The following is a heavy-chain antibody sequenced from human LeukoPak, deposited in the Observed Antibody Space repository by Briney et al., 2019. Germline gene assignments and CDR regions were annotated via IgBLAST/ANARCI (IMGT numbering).Heavy chain of an antibody. J-gene: IGHJ4*02. CDR1: GFTFSSYW. V-gene: IGHV3-74*01. Sequence: SGGSLRLSCAASGFTFSSYWMHWVRQVPGKGLVWVSRINSDGSSTSYADSVKGRFTISRDNAKNTLYLQMNSLRAEDTAVCYCARPTAYDFWSGSLDYWGQGTLVTVSS. D-gene: IGHD3-3*01. CDR2: INSDGSST. CDR3: ARPTAYDFWSGSLDY.